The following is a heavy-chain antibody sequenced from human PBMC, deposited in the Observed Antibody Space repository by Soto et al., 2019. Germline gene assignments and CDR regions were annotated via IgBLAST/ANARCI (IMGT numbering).Heavy chain of an antibody. CDR1: GYTFNNYC. J-gene: IGHJ2*01. D-gene: IGHD2-15*01. V-gene: IGHV1-18*01. Sequence: QVQLVQSGAEVKKPGASVKVSCKDSGYTFNNYCISWVRQAPGQGLEWMGWIGPYNGNTDHAQNFQGRVTMTTDTSTNPAYMELMSLRSDDTALYYCARCYCSVGSCYTCWPFDLWGRGTLVTVSS. CDR3: ARCYCSVGSCYTCWPFDL. CDR2: IGPYNGNT.